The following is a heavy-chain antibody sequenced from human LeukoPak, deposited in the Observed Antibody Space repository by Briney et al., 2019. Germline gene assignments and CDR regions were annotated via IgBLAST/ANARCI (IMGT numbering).Heavy chain of an antibody. Sequence: GGSLRLSCAASGFTFNDHYMSWIRQAPGKGLEWVSYSSSSGNTIYYADSVKGRFTISRDNAKNSLYLQMNSLRAEDTAVYYCARGSRFGVVGRDAFDIWGQGTMVTVSS. CDR3: ARGSRFGVVGRDAFDI. J-gene: IGHJ3*02. CDR2: SSSSGNTI. CDR1: GFTFNDHY. D-gene: IGHD3-3*01. V-gene: IGHV3-11*04.